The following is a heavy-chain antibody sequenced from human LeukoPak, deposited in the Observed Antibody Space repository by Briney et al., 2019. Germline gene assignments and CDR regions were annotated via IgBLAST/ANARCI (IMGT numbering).Heavy chain of an antibody. CDR1: GYSFTSYW. D-gene: IGHD3-3*01. V-gene: IGHV5-10-1*01. CDR2: IDPSDSYP. Sequence: GEALRISCKGSGYSFTSYWISWVRQMPGKGLEWMGRIDPSDSYPNYSPSFQGHVTISADKSISTAYLQWSSLKASDTAMYYCARFSAATKRPDSDFWSGYYSEFDYWGQGTLVTVSP. CDR3: ARFSAATKRPDSDFWSGYYSEFDY. J-gene: IGHJ4*02.